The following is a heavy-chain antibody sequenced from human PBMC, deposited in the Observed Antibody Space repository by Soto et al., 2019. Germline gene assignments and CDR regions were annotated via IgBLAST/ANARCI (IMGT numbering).Heavy chain of an antibody. J-gene: IGHJ5*02. CDR3: AIAYGSGRPNWFXP. CDR2: INHSGST. CDR1: GGSFIGYY. D-gene: IGHD3-10*01. V-gene: IGHV4-34*01. Sequence: PSETLSLTCAVYGGSFIGYYWSWIRQPPGKGLEWIGEINHSGSTNYNPSLKSRVTVAVDTSKNHSSLKRSSVTAAETAVYYCAIAYGSGRPNWFXPWGQGTRVXVSS.